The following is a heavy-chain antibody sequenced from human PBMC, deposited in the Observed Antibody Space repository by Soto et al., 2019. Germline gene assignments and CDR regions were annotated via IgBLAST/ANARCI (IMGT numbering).Heavy chain of an antibody. Sequence: EVQLAESGGGLVLTGGSLRLSCAASGFSFVSYWMHWVRQVPGEGLAWVSRINGNADNSDYADSVKGRFTISRDNAMNRLYLQMHSLRADATGVYYCVRDFRGAVAGSEFDHWGQGTLVTVSS. V-gene: IGHV3-74*01. CDR2: INGNADNS. D-gene: IGHD6-19*01. J-gene: IGHJ4*02. CDR1: GFSFVSYW. CDR3: VRDFRGAVAGSEFDH.